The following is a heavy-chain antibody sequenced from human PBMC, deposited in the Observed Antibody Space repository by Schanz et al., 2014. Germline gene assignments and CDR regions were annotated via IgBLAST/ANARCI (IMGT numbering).Heavy chain of an antibody. CDR3: ARDLPYCDGGKCYSDGFYI. V-gene: IGHV1-3*04. Sequence: QVHLVQSGAEVKRPGASVKVSCKASEYSFTSYSMHWVRQAPGQRLEWMGWINTANGNAKYSANFQARVTITRDTSATTAYMELTNLRSEDTAVYYCARDLPYCDGGKCYSDGFYIWGQGTLVTISS. CDR2: INTANGNA. D-gene: IGHD2-21*01. CDR1: EYSFTSYS. J-gene: IGHJ3*02.